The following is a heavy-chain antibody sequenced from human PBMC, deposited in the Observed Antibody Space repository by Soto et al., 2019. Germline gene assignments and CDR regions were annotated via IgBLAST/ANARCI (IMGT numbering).Heavy chain of an antibody. J-gene: IGHJ4*02. D-gene: IGHD3-9*01. CDR3: ARFCDWLFAGIFDY. Sequence: EVQLVESGGGLVQPGGSLRLSCAASGFTFSSYWMSWVRQAPGKGLEWVANIKQDGSEKYYVDSVKGRFTISRDNAKNSLYLQMNSLRAADTAVYYCARFCDWLFAGIFDYWGQVTLVTVSS. V-gene: IGHV3-7*01. CDR2: IKQDGSEK. CDR1: GFTFSSYW.